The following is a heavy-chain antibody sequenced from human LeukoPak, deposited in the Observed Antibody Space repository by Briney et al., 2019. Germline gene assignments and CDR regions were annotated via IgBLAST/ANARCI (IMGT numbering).Heavy chain of an antibody. V-gene: IGHV3-23*01. CDR2: ISFSGTST. J-gene: IGHJ4*02. Sequence: GGTLRLSCAASGFTFTTCDMSWVRQAPGKGLEWVSAISFSGTSTFYTDSVKGRFTISRDNSKNSLYLQMNSLRAEDTAVYYCARCGGDCSYFDYWGQGTLVTVSS. CDR1: GFTFTTCD. D-gene: IGHD2-21*02. CDR3: ARCGGDCSYFDY.